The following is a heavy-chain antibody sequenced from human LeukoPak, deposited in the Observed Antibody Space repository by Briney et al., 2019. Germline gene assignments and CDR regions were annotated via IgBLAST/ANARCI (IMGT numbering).Heavy chain of an antibody. CDR2: ISSNGGST. J-gene: IGHJ3*02. CDR3: ARDSITVAVGAFDI. Sequence: GGSLRLSCAASGFTFSNYAMHWVRQAPGKGLEYVSAISSNGGSTYYANSVKGRFTISRDNSKNTLYLQMGSLRAEDMAVCYCARDSITVAVGAFDIWGQGTMVIVSS. D-gene: IGHD2-2*01. CDR1: GFTFSNYA. V-gene: IGHV3-64*01.